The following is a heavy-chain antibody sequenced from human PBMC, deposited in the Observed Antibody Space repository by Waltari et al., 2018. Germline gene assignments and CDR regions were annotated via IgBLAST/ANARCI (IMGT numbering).Heavy chain of an antibody. Sequence: EVQLLESGGGLVQPGGSLRLSCAASGFTFSSYAMSWVRQAPGKGLEWVAVIYSGGSTYYADSVKGRFTISRDNSKNTLYLQMNSLRAEDTAVYYCAKEPDYEGYWGQGTLVTVSS. CDR2: IYSGGST. CDR3: AKEPDYEGY. D-gene: IGHD4-17*01. CDR1: GFTFSSYA. V-gene: IGHV3-23*03. J-gene: IGHJ4*02.